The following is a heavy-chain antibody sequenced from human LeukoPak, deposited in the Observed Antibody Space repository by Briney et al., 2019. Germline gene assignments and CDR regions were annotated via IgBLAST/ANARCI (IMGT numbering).Heavy chain of an antibody. D-gene: IGHD6-19*01. CDR2: INPNSGGT. V-gene: IGHV1-2*02. Sequence: ASVKVSCKASGYXFTGYYIHWVRQAPGQGLEWMGWINPNSGGTNYAQKFQGRATMTRDTSISTAYMELSRLRSDDTAVYYCAREDSSGWEDFDYWGQGTLVTVSS. CDR1: GYXFTGYY. CDR3: AREDSSGWEDFDY. J-gene: IGHJ4*02.